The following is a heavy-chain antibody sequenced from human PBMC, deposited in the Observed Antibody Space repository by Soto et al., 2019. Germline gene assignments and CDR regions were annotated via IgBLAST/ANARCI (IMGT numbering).Heavy chain of an antibody. J-gene: IGHJ5*02. CDR1: GFTFSSYG. D-gene: IGHD3-10*01. CDR2: IWYDGSNK. CDR3: ARDYVPESWFGELLNWFDT. V-gene: IGHV3-33*01. Sequence: GGSLRLSCAASGFTFSSYGMHWVRQAPGKGLEWVAVIWYDGSNKYYADSVKGRFTISRDNSKNTLYLQMNSLRAEDTAVYYCARDYVPESWFGELLNWFDTWGQGTLVTVSS.